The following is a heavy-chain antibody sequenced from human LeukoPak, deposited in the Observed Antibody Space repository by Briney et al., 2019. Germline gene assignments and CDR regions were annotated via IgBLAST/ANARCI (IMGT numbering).Heavy chain of an antibody. J-gene: IGHJ6*02. CDR2: ITSSSSTA. CDR1: GFTFSSYS. D-gene: IGHD2-2*01. CDR3: AKDMGVVPDAIHYYYGMDV. V-gene: IGHV3-48*04. Sequence: PGGSLRLSCVASGFTFSSYSMNWVRQAPGKGLEWVSKITSSSSTAFYADSVKGRFTISRDNAKNSLYLQMNSLRAEDTALYYCAKDMGVVPDAIHYYYGMDVWGQGTTVTVSS.